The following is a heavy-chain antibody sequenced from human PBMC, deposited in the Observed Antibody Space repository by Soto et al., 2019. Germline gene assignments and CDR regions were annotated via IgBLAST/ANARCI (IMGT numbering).Heavy chain of an antibody. D-gene: IGHD6-13*01. V-gene: IGHV3-30*18. CDR1: GFTFRSYG. CDR2: SSYDGSRQ. Sequence: QVQLVESGGGVVQPGRSLRLSCAASGFTFRSYGMHWVRQAPGKGLEWVAVSSYDGSRQHYADSVKGRLTIPRDHSTNTLYLQMNSVRAEATAVYYCAQDREQQLVRGWFDPWGQGTLVTVSP. J-gene: IGHJ5*02. CDR3: AQDREQQLVRGWFDP.